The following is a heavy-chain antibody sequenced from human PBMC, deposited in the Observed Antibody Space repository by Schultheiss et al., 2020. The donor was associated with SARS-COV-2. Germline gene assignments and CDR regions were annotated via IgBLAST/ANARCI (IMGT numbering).Heavy chain of an antibody. V-gene: IGHV3-30*18. CDR2: IFSDGNTK. CDR1: RFTFSNYG. D-gene: IGHD6-19*01. Sequence: GESLKISCAASRFTFSNYGMHWVRQAPGKGLQWVAVIFSDGNTKYYADSVKGRFTISIDNSKNTLSLQMNSLTAEDTAVYYCAKDASSSGWYLNWYFDLWGRGTLVTVSS. CDR3: AKDASSSGWYLNWYFDL. J-gene: IGHJ2*01.